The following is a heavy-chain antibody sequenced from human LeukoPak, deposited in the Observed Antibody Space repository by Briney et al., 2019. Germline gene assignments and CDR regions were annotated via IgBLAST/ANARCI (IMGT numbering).Heavy chain of an antibody. CDR1: GGSISSYY. CDR3: ARSVLGYSYGLHIDY. J-gene: IGHJ4*02. CDR2: IHYRGST. V-gene: IGHV4-59*01. D-gene: IGHD5-18*01. Sequence: SETLSLTCAVSGGSISSYYWSWIRQPPGKGLEWIGYIHYRGSTNYNPSLKSRVTISVDTSKNQFSLKLSSLTAADTAVYYCARSVLGYSYGLHIDYWGQGTLVTVSS.